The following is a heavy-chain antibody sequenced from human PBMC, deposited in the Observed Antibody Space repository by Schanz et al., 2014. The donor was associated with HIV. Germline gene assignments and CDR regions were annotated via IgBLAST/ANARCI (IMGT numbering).Heavy chain of an antibody. CDR3: ARGGGSGSYFAGYHFDY. D-gene: IGHD1-26*01. J-gene: IGHJ4*02. Sequence: EVQLLESGGGLVQPGGSLRLSCAASGFTFSSYAMSWVRQAPGKGLEWVSAISGSSITYSADSVKGRFTISRDNSKNTLYLQMNSLRAEDTAVYYCARGGGSGSYFAGYHFDYWGQGTLVTVSS. CDR1: GFTFSSYA. CDR2: ISGSSIT. V-gene: IGHV3-23*01.